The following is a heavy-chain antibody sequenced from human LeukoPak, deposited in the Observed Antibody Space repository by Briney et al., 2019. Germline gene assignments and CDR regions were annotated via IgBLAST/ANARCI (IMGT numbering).Heavy chain of an antibody. J-gene: IGHJ4*02. D-gene: IGHD2-15*01. Sequence: GGSLRLSCAASGFTFSSYEMNWVRQAPGKGLEWVSYISSSGSTIYYADSVKGRFTISRDNSKNTLYLQMNSLRAEDTAVYYCAKDSLRYCSGGSCYSGDYWGQGTLVTVSS. CDR2: ISSSGSTI. CDR3: AKDSLRYCSGGSCYSGDY. CDR1: GFTFSSYE. V-gene: IGHV3-48*03.